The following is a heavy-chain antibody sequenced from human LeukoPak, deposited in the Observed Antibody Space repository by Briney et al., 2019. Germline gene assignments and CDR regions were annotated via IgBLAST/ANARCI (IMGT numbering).Heavy chain of an antibody. CDR2: VHYDGSNT. CDR3: AKDQRIYGILYYIYMDV. V-gene: IGHV3-30*02. D-gene: IGHD3-10*01. J-gene: IGHJ6*03. CDR1: GFTFINYG. Sequence: GGSLRLSCAASGFTFINYGMHWVRQARGKGLEWVAFVHYDGSNTYYADSVKGRFTISRDNSKNTLYLEMDSLRTEDTAVYYCAKDQRIYGILYYIYMDVWGKGTTVTISS.